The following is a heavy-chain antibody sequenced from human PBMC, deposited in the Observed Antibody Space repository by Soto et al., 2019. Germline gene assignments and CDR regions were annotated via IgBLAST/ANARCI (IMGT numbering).Heavy chain of an antibody. J-gene: IGHJ5*02. Sequence: GGSLRLSCAASGFTFSSYWMHWVRQAPGKGLVWVSRINSDGSSTSYADSVKGRFTISRDNAKNTLYLQMNSLRGEDTAVYYCARAVVRGVHNPWGQGTLVTVSS. V-gene: IGHV3-74*01. CDR1: GFTFSSYW. CDR2: INSDGSST. CDR3: ARAVVRGVHNP. D-gene: IGHD3-10*01.